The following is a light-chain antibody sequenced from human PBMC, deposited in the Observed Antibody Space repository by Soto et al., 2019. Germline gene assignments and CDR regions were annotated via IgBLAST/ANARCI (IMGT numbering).Light chain of an antibody. CDR3: QHYNSYSEA. CDR1: QTISSW. Sequence: TQSPSTLSGSVGARVTITCXASQTISSWLAWYQQKPGKAPKLLIYKASTLKSGVPSRFSGSGSGTEFTLTISSLQPDDFATYYCQHYNSYSEAFGQGTKVELK. CDR2: KAS. J-gene: IGKJ1*01. V-gene: IGKV1-5*03.